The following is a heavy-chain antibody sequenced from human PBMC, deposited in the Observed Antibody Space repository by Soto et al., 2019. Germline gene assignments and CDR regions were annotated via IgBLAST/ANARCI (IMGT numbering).Heavy chain of an antibody. V-gene: IGHV3-23*01. Sequence: EVQLLESGGGLVQPGGSLRLSCAASGFTFSSYAMSWVRQAPGRGLEWVSAISGSGGSTYYANSVKGRFTISRDNYKNTLYLQMNSLRAEDTAVYYCAKDGSGTKRFDYWGQGTLVTVSS. CDR3: AKDGSGTKRFDY. D-gene: IGHD1-1*01. J-gene: IGHJ4*02. CDR1: GFTFSSYA. CDR2: ISGSGGST.